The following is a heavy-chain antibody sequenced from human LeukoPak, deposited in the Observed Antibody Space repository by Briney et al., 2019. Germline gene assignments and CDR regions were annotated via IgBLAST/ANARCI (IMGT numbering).Heavy chain of an antibody. CDR3: ARGHSSGWNGGAFDI. CDR2: ISYDGSNK. J-gene: IGHJ3*02. Sequence: PGRSLRLSCVGSGFTIHDHAMHWVRQAPGKGLEWVAVISYDGSNKYYADSVKGRFTISRDNSKNTLYLQMNSLRAEDTAVYYCARGHSSGWNGGAFDIWGQGTMVTVSS. V-gene: IGHV3-30-3*01. D-gene: IGHD6-19*01. CDR1: GFTIHDHA.